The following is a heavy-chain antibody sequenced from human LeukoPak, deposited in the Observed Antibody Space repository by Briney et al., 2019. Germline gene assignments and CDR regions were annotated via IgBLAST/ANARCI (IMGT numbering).Heavy chain of an antibody. V-gene: IGHV3-23*01. J-gene: IGHJ4*02. CDR3: AKGYYDSSGYLYVY. CDR1: GFTFSSYA. D-gene: IGHD3-22*01. CDR2: ISGSGGST. Sequence: PGGSLRLSCAASGFTFSSYAMSWVRQAPGKGLEWVSAISGSGGSTYYADSVKGRFTISRDNSKNTLYLQMNSLRAEDTAVYYCAKGYYDSSGYLYVYWGQGALVTVSS.